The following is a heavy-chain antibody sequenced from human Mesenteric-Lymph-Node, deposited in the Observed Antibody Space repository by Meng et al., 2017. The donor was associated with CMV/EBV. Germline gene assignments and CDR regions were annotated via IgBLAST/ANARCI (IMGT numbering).Heavy chain of an antibody. J-gene: IGHJ4*02. Sequence: YTFTSNYMHGVRQAPGQGLEWMGIINPSGGSTSYAQKFQGRVTMTSDTSTSTFYMEMSSLRSEDTAVYYCARLPRPGARNINHAIDYWGQGTLVTVSS. CDR3: ARLPRPGARNINHAIDY. D-gene: IGHD2/OR15-2a*01. CDR2: INPSGGST. V-gene: IGHV1-46*01. CDR1: YTFTSNY.